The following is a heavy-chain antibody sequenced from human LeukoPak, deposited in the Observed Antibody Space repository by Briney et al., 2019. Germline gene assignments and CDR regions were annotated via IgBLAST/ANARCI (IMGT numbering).Heavy chain of an antibody. CDR3: ARDWDTYYYGSGSYTFDY. CDR1: GYTFTSYA. J-gene: IGHJ4*02. V-gene: IGHV1-3*01. CDR2: INAGNGNT. Sequence: ASVKVSCKASGYTFTSYAMHWVRQAPGQRLEWMGRINAGNGNTKYSQKFQGRVTITRDTSASTAYMELSSLRSEDTAVYYCARDWDTYYYGSGSYTFDYWGQGTLVAVSS. D-gene: IGHD3-10*01.